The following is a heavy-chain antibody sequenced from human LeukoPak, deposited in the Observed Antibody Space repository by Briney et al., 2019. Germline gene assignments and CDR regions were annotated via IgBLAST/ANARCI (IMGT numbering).Heavy chain of an antibody. D-gene: IGHD3-3*01. CDR3: AKDRLPDGVWSIDS. CDR2: IYYSGST. CDR1: GGSISSSSYY. J-gene: IGHJ4*02. V-gene: IGHV4-39*02. Sequence: SETLSLTCTVSGGSISSSSYYWGWIRQPPGKGLEWIGSIYYSGSTYYNPSLKSRVTISVDTSKNQFSLKLSSVTAADTAVYYCAKDRLPDGVWSIDSWGQGTLVTVSS.